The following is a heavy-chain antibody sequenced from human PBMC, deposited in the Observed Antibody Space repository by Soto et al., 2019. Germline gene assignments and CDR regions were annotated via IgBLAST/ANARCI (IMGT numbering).Heavy chain of an antibody. D-gene: IGHD3-22*01. Sequence: SETLSLTCTVSGGSISSSSYYWGWIRQPPGKGLEWIGSIYYSGSTYYNPSLKSRVTISVDTSKNQFSLKLSSVTAADTAVYYCASFYDSSGYHDFDYWGQGTLDTVSS. CDR3: ASFYDSSGYHDFDY. CDR1: GGSISSSSYY. V-gene: IGHV4-39*01. J-gene: IGHJ4*02. CDR2: IYYSGST.